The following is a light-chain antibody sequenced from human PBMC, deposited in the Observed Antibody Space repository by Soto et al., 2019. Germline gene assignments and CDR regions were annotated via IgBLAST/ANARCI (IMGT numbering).Light chain of an antibody. J-gene: IGKJ5*01. CDR1: QTLRRTY. CDR2: GAS. Sequence: EIVLMQSPVTLSLSPGEGATLSCRASQTLRRTYIAWYQQKPGQAPRVLIYGASKRATGIPDRFSGSGSGTDFTLKINRVEAEDVGTYYCMQALQSLTFGQGTRLEIK. V-gene: IGKV3-20*01. CDR3: MQALQSLT.